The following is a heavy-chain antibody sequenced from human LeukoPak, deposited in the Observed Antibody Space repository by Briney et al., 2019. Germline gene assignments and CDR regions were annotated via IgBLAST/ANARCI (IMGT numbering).Heavy chain of an antibody. J-gene: IGHJ4*02. CDR3: AKGLSYSSGWYYFDY. D-gene: IGHD6-19*01. Sequence: GGSLRLSCAASGFTFSTYAMSLVRQAPGKGLEWVSTICGSGGCTYYADSVKGRFTISRDNSKNTLYLQMNSLRAEDTAVYYCAKGLSYSSGWYYFDYWGQGTLVTVSS. CDR2: ICGSGGCT. V-gene: IGHV3-23*01. CDR1: GFTFSTYA.